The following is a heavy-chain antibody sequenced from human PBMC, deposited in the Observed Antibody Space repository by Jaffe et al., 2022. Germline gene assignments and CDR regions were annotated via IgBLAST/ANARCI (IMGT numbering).Heavy chain of an antibody. CDR3: TTGEDLRFFLSDI. V-gene: IGHV3-15*01. D-gene: IGHD3-3*01. Sequence: EVQLVESGGGLVKPGGSLRLSCAASGFTFSNAWMSWVRQAPGKGLEWVGRIKSKTDGGTTDYAAPVKGRFTISRDDSKNTLYLQMNSLKTEDTAVYYCTTGEDLRFFLSDIWGQGTMVTVSS. J-gene: IGHJ3*02. CDR2: IKSKTDGGTT. CDR1: GFTFSNAW.